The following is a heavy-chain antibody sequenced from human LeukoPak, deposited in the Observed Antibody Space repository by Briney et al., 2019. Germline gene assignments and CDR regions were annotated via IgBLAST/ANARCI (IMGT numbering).Heavy chain of an antibody. V-gene: IGHV3-30*02. CDR1: GFTFSSYG. D-gene: IGHD3-22*01. CDR3: AKDVGSTIDPNGYYYRDRKGAFDI. Sequence: GGSLRLSCAPSGFTFSSYGMHWVRQAPGKGLEWVAFIRYDGSYKYYTDSVKGRFTISRDNSKNTLYLQMNSLRAEDTAVYYCAKDVGSTIDPNGYYYRDRKGAFDIWGQGTMVTVSS. CDR2: IRYDGSYK. J-gene: IGHJ3*02.